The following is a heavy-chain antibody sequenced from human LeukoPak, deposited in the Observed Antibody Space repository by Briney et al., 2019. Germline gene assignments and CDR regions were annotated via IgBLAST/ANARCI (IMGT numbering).Heavy chain of an antibody. D-gene: IGHD6-13*01. CDR3: ARDRIAAAVLDY. CDR1: GYTFISYG. CDR2: INSYNGNT. Sequence: ASVKVSCKASGYTFISYGISWVRQAPGQGLEWMGWINSYNGNTKYGQKFQGRVSMTTDTSTNTAYMELKSLRFDDTAVYDCARDRIAAAVLDYWGQGTLVTVSS. V-gene: IGHV1-18*01. J-gene: IGHJ4*02.